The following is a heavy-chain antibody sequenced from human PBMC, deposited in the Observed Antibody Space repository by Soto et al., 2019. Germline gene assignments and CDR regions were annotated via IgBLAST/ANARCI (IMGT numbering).Heavy chain of an antibody. CDR1: GYTFTSYA. J-gene: IGHJ4*02. D-gene: IGHD3-10*01. CDR2: INAGNGNT. V-gene: IGHV1-3*01. CDR3: ARGVVRGAIPPKDY. Sequence: ASVKVSCKASGYTFTSYAMHWVRQAPGQRLEWMGWINAGNGNTKYSQKFQGRVTITRDTSASTAYMELSSLRSEDTAVYYCARGVVRGAIPPKDYWGQGTLVTVSS.